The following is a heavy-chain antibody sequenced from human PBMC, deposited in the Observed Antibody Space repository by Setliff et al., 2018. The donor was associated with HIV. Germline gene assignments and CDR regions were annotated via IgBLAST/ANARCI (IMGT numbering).Heavy chain of an antibody. J-gene: IGHJ4*02. CDR1: GGSISSYY. CDR2: IYYSGST. D-gene: IGHD5-18*01. V-gene: IGHV4-59*01. CDR3: ARVPRQLLKGAAAYFDY. Sequence: NPSETLSLTCTVSGGSISSYYWSWIRQPPGKGLEWIGHIYYSGSTNYNPSLKSRVTISVDTSKNQFSLRLSSVTAADTAVYYCARVPRQLLKGAAAYFDYWGQGTLVTVSS.